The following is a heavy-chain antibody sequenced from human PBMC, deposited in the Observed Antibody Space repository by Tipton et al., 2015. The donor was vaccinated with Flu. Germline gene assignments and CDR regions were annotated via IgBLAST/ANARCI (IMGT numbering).Heavy chain of an antibody. J-gene: IGHJ6*03. Sequence: TLSLTCAVYGGSFSGYYWSWIRQPPGKGLEWIGEINHSGSTNYNPSLKSRVTISVDTSKNQFSLKLSSVTAADTAVYYCAREGGDIVVVPASVYYYYYYYMDVWGKGTTVTVSS. V-gene: IGHV4-34*01. CDR2: INHSGST. CDR3: AREGGDIVVVPASVYYYYYYYMDV. D-gene: IGHD2-2*01. CDR1: GGSFSGYY.